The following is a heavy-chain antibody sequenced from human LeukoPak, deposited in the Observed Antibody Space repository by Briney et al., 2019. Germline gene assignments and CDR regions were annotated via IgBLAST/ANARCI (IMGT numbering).Heavy chain of an antibody. J-gene: IGHJ5*02. V-gene: IGHV4-4*07. CDR1: GGSISSYY. Sequence: PSETLSLTCTVSGGSISSYYWSWIRQPAGKGLKWIGRIHTSGSANYNPSLKSRVAISVDKSKNQFSLKLTSVIAADTAVYYCARGLVGTTGEQNWFDPWGQGTLVTVSS. D-gene: IGHD1-26*01. CDR3: ARGLVGTTGEQNWFDP. CDR2: IHTSGSA.